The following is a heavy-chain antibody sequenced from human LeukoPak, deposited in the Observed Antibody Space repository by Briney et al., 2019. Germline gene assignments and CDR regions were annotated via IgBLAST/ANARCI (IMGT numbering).Heavy chain of an antibody. CDR3: ARAGGHYNWNFGDAIDI. J-gene: IGHJ3*02. CDR1: GFTFSSYA. D-gene: IGHD1-20*01. V-gene: IGHV3-30*04. Sequence: GGSLRLSCAASGFTFSSYAMHWVRQAPGKGLEWVAVISYDGSNEYYAGSVKGRFTISRGSSKNTLCLQMNSLRAEDTAVYYCARAGGHYNWNFGDAIDIWGQGTMVTISS. CDR2: ISYDGSNE.